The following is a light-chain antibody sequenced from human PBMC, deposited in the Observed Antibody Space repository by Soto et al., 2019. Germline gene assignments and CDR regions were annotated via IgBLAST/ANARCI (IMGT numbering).Light chain of an antibody. CDR1: ESVSSNY. J-gene: IGKJ1*01. V-gene: IGKV3-20*01. CDR2: AAS. Sequence: EIVLTQSPGTLSSSPGERATLSCRASESVSSNYLAWYQQRPGQAPRLLIYAASNRARGIPARFGGSGSGRDLTLTVSRLEPEEFAVYYGQEYGSAPWTFGQGTKV. CDR3: QEYGSAPWT.